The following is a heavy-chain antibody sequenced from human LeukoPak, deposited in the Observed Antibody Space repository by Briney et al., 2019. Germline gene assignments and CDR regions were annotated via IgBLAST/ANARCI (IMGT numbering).Heavy chain of an antibody. Sequence: GSLRLSCAASGCSFSNYAMSWVRQAPGKGLEWASGISGVGLSTYYADSVKGRFTISRDNSKNTLYLQMNSLRAEDTAVYYCASLYSSSSRYYYYYMDVWGKGTTVTVSS. CDR3: ASLYSSSSRYYYYYMDV. CDR1: GCSFSNYA. V-gene: IGHV3-23*01. D-gene: IGHD6-6*01. CDR2: ISGVGLST. J-gene: IGHJ6*03.